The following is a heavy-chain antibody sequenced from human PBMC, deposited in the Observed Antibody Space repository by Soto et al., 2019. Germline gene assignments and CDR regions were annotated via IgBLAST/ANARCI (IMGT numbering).Heavy chain of an antibody. D-gene: IGHD3-22*01. Sequence: PGGSLRLSCEASGFIFRTYAVSWVRQAPGKGLDWVSGINNGGGSTYYAESVRGRFTISRDNSKNTLDLQMNSLSAEDTAVYFCVKGSSGGRPYYFDFWGQGALVTVSS. CDR1: GFIFRTYA. CDR2: INNGGGST. V-gene: IGHV3-23*01. CDR3: VKGSSGGRPYYFDF. J-gene: IGHJ4*02.